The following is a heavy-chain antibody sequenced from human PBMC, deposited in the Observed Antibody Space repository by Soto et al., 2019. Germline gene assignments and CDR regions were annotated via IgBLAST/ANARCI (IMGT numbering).Heavy chain of an antibody. J-gene: IGHJ4*02. CDR3: AKDGPGFYDTSGRGY. CDR1: GFTFSTYA. V-gene: IGHV3-23*01. Sequence: GGSRRLSCGASGFTFSTYAMSGVREAPGKGLEWVSAISSGGTSTYYADSVKGRFTISRDNSKNTLFLQMISLRAEDTAIYYCAKDGPGFYDTSGRGYSGQGTLVTVSS. CDR2: ISSGGTST. D-gene: IGHD3-22*01.